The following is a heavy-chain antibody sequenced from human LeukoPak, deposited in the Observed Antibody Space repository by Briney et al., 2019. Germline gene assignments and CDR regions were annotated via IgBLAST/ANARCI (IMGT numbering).Heavy chain of an antibody. V-gene: IGHV4-59*01. CDR3: ARVRTPRYFEL. J-gene: IGHJ2*01. CDR2: IYYSGST. CDR1: GGSISSYY. Sequence: SETLCLTCTVSGGSISSYYWSWIRQPPGKGLEWIGYIYYSGSTNYNPSLKSRVTISVDTSKNQFSLKLSSVTAADTAVYYCARVRTPRYFELWGRGTLVTVSS.